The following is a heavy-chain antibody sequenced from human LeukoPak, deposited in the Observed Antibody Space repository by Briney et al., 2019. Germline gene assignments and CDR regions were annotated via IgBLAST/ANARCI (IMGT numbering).Heavy chain of an antibody. CDR1: GFTFSSYW. V-gene: IGHV3-23*01. CDR3: AKANWNDLDAFDI. D-gene: IGHD1-20*01. Sequence: KPGGSLRLSCAASGFTFSSYWMTWVRQAPGKGLEWVSAISGSGGSTYYADSVKGRFTISRDNSKNTLYLQMNSLRAENTAVYYCAKANWNDLDAFDIWGQGTMVTVSS. CDR2: ISGSGGST. J-gene: IGHJ3*02.